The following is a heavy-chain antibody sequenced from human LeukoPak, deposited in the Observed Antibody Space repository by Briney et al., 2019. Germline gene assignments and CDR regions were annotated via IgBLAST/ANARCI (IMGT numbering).Heavy chain of an antibody. V-gene: IGHV3-21*01. CDR2: ISPTSTYI. CDR3: AKRAREGYRDLGAFDI. D-gene: IGHD5-24*01. J-gene: IGHJ3*02. Sequence: GGSLRLSCAASGFSFNTYAMNWVRQAPGKGLEWVSSISPTSTYIYYADSWKGRFTISRDNAKSSLYLQMNSLRAEDTAVYYCAKRAREGYRDLGAFDIWGQGTMVTVSS. CDR1: GFSFNTYA.